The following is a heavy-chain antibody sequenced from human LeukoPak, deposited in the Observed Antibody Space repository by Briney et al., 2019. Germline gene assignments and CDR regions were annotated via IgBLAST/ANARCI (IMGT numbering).Heavy chain of an antibody. D-gene: IGHD6-19*01. V-gene: IGHV4-39*07. CDR3: ARDSRSGWGNWFDP. CDR1: GGSISTSNYY. Sequence: SETLSLTCTVSGGSISTSNYYWGWVRQPPGKGLEWIGKIFYSGSTYYNPSLQRQLAISVDTSKDQFSLKLSSVTAADTAVYYCARDSRSGWGNWFDPWGQGTLVTVSS. CDR2: IFYSGST. J-gene: IGHJ5*02.